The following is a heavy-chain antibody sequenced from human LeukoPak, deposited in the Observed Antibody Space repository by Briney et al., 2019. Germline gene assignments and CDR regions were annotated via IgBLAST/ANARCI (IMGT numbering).Heavy chain of an antibody. CDR2: ISGSGGST. CDR3: AKDRPLNWGYYFDY. D-gene: IGHD7-27*01. J-gene: IGHJ4*02. V-gene: IGHV3-23*01. Sequence: GGSLRLSCAASGFTFNKAWMTWVRQAPGKGLEWVSAISGSGGSTYYADSVKGRFTISRDTSKNTLYLQMNSLRAEDTAVYYCAKDRPLNWGYYFDYWGQGTLVTVSS. CDR1: GFTFNKAW.